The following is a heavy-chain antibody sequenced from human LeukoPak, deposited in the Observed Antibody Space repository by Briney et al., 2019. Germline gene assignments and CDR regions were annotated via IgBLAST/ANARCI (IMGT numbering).Heavy chain of an antibody. D-gene: IGHD6-19*01. Sequence: GGSLRLSCAASGFTFANYAMSWVRQAPGKGLEWVSSISSGSRTIFYADSVKGRFTISRDNAKNSLYLQMNSLRDEDTAVYYCASGAYSSGWYVDYWGQGTLVTVSS. J-gene: IGHJ4*02. CDR2: ISSGSRTI. CDR3: ASGAYSSGWYVDY. V-gene: IGHV3-48*02. CDR1: GFTFANYA.